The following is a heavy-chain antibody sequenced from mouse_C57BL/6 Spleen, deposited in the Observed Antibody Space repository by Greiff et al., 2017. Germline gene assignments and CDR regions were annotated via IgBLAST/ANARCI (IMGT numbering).Heavy chain of an antibody. CDR3: TRGGYLTRAMDY. CDR2: ISSGGDYI. Sequence: EVQLQESGAGLVKPGGSLKLSCAASGFTFSSYAMSWVRQTPEKRLEWVAYISSGGDYIYYADTVKGRFTISRDNARNTLYLQMSSLKSEDTAMYYCTRGGYLTRAMDYWGQGTSVTVSS. CDR1: GFTFSSYA. V-gene: IGHV5-9-1*02. D-gene: IGHD1-1*01. J-gene: IGHJ4*01.